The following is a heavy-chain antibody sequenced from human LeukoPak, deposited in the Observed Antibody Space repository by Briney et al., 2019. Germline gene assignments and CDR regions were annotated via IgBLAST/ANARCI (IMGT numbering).Heavy chain of an antibody. V-gene: IGHV3-64*01. CDR1: GFTFSSYA. J-gene: IGHJ4*02. CDR2: ISSNGGST. D-gene: IGHD5-24*01. Sequence: GGSLRLSCAASGFTFSSYAMSWVRQAPGKGLEYVSAISSNGGSTYYANSVKGRFTISRDNSKNTLYLQMGSLRAEDMAVYYCARAGRWLQLLLDYWGQGTLVTVSS. CDR3: ARAGRWLQLLLDY.